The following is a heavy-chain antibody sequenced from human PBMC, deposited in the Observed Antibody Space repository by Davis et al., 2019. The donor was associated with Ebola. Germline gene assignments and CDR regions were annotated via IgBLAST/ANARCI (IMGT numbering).Heavy chain of an antibody. CDR3: AKVLIVLMVYAPLEY. Sequence: GESLKISCAASGFTFSSYAITWVRQAPGKGLQWVSTISGSAGRTYYADSVKGRFTISGDISKNTVYLQMNSLRAEDTAVYYCAKVLIVLMVYAPLEYWGQGTLVTVSS. CDR1: GFTFSSYA. V-gene: IGHV3-23*01. CDR2: ISGSAGRT. J-gene: IGHJ4*02. D-gene: IGHD2-8*01.